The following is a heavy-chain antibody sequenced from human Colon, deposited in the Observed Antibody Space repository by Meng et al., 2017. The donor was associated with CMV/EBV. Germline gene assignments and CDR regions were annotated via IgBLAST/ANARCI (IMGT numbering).Heavy chain of an antibody. CDR2: ISYDERNT. Sequence: GESLKISCVGSGFVFDDFHIHWVRQVPGKGLEWVALISYDERNTYYADSVKGRFTVSRDNNKKTVFLEMNDLRTEDSATYYCAKDRGCDTLRCFARWFHPWGQGTLVTVSS. J-gene: IGHJ5*02. D-gene: IGHD2-8*01. CDR1: GFVFDDFH. CDR3: AKDRGCDTLRCFARWFHP. V-gene: IGHV3-43*01.